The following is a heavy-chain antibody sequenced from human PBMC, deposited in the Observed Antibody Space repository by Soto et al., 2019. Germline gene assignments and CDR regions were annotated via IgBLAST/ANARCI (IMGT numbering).Heavy chain of an antibody. Sequence: SGPTLVNPTQPLPLPCTFSGFSLSTSGLGLGWIRQPPGTALQPLALIYLTVDKCYSSSLKARLTITKDTSKHPVVLTTTKTDQMETAISYCAQRGRAGNRSDYRCLGLLVSLSS. CDR2: IYLTVDK. J-gene: IGHJ4*02. V-gene: IGHV2-5*01. CDR1: GFSLSTSGLG. D-gene: IGHD3-10*01. CDR3: AQRGRAGNRSDY.